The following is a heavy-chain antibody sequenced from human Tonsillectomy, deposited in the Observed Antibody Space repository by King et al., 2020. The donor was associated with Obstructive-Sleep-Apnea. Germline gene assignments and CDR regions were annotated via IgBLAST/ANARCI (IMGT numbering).Heavy chain of an antibody. V-gene: IGHV1-18*01. CDR1: GYTFMTYG. CDR2: SSTYNGNT. CDR3: ARDHLGDYVEGYYYSYGMDV. D-gene: IGHD4-17*01. Sequence: QLVQSGAEVKKPGASVKVSCKASGYTFMTYGITWVRQAPGQGLEWMGWSSTYNGNTNYAQKGQDRVTMTTDTSTSTAYMELRSLRSDDTAVYYCARDHLGDYVEGYYYSYGMDVWGQGTTVTVSS. J-gene: IGHJ6*02.